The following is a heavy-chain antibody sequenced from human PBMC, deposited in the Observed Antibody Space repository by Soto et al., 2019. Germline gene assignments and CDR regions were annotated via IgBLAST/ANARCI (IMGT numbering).Heavy chain of an antibody. D-gene: IGHD2-15*01. CDR1: GFTFSDYY. CDR2: ISSSGSTI. V-gene: IGHV3-11*04. Sequence: PGGSLRLSCAASGFTFSDYYMSWIRQAPGKGLEWVSYISSSGSTIYYADSVKGRFTISRDNAKNSLYLQMNSLRAADTALYYCGKVLVGATGHTDSDSWGPGTLVTVSS. CDR3: GKVLVGATGHTDSDS. J-gene: IGHJ4*02.